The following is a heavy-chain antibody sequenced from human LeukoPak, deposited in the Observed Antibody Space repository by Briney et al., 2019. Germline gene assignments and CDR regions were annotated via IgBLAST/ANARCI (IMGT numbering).Heavy chain of an antibody. D-gene: IGHD2-15*01. CDR2: IRYDGSNK. CDR3: AKGDYCSGGSCYGMDV. V-gene: IGHV3-30*02. CDR1: GFTFSSYA. Sequence: GGSLRLSCATSGFTFSSYAVAWVRQAPGKGLGWVAFIRYDGSNKYYADSVKGRFTISRDNSKNTLYLQMNSLRAEDTAVYYCAKGDYCSGGSCYGMDVRGQGTTVTVSS. J-gene: IGHJ6*02.